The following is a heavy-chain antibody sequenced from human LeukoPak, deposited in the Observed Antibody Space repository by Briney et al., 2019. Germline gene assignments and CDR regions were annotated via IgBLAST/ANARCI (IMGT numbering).Heavy chain of an antibody. J-gene: IGHJ3*02. CDR2: IYHSGGT. Sequence: SGTLSLTCAVSGGSISSSNWWSWVRQPPGKGLEWIGEIYHSGGTNYNPSLKSRVTISVDKSKNQFSLKLSSVTAADTAVYYCASLPSTSSMLDAFDIWGQGTMVTVSS. V-gene: IGHV4-4*02. CDR3: ASLPSTSSMLDAFDI. CDR1: GGSISSSNW. D-gene: IGHD2-8*01.